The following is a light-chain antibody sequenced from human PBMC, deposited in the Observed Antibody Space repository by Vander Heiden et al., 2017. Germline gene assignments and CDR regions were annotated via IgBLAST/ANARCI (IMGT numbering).Light chain of an antibody. CDR3: QQYGGAPST. CDR1: QSVSSSY. CDR2: GAT. J-gene: IGKJ2*01. Sequence: EIVLTQSPGLLSLSPGERATLSRRASQSVSSSYLAWYQQKPGKAPRLLIYGATTRATGIPDRIRGSGSGAGFTLTISRLEPEEFAMDFWQQYGGAPSTF. V-gene: IGKV3-20*01.